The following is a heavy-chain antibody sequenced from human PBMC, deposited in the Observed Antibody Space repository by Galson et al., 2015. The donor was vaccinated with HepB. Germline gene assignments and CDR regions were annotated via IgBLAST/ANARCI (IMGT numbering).Heavy chain of an antibody. Sequence: SLRLSCAAAGFIFDDFAMHWVRQVPGKGLEWVSSISWDGDIVDYADSVKGRVTISRDNAKNSLYMQMNSLRVEDTALYYCAKGGTVTAMIDYWGQGTRVIVSS. CDR2: ISWDGDIV. CDR1: GFIFDDFA. CDR3: AKGGTVTAMIDY. D-gene: IGHD2-21*02. J-gene: IGHJ4*02. V-gene: IGHV3-9*01.